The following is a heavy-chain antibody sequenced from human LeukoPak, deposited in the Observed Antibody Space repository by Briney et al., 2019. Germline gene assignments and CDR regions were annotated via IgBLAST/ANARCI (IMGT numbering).Heavy chain of an antibody. J-gene: IGHJ5*02. CDR2: NYYSGST. Sequence: SETLSLTCTVSGGSISSYYWSWIRQPPGKGLEWIGYNYYSGSTNYNPSLKSRVTISVDTSKNQFSLKLSSVTAADTAVYYCARVYSSSWFGWFDPWGQGTLVTVSS. D-gene: IGHD6-13*01. V-gene: IGHV4-59*01. CDR1: GGSISSYY. CDR3: ARVYSSSWFGWFDP.